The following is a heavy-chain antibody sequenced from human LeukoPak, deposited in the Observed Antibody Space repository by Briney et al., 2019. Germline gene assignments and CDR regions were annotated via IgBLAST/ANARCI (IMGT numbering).Heavy chain of an antibody. D-gene: IGHD1-14*01. CDR2: IIPILGIA. V-gene: IGHV1-69*04. CDR3: ARDTGVEQEGYFDY. Sequence: ASVKVSCKASGGTFSSYAISWVRQAPGQGLEWMGRIIPILGIANYAQKFQGRVTITADKSTSTAYMELSSLRSEDTAVYYCARDTGVEQEGYFDYWGQGTLVTVSS. CDR1: GGTFSSYA. J-gene: IGHJ4*02.